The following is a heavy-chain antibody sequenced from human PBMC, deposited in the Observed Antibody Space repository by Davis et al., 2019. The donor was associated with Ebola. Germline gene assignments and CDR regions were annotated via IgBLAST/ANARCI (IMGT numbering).Heavy chain of an antibody. CDR2: ISSSGSTI. V-gene: IGHV3-48*03. D-gene: IGHD3-3*01. CDR3: AGGFWSGYYTPNYYYGMDV. Sequence: PGGSLRLSCAASGFTFSSYEMNWVRQAPGKGLEWVSYISSSGSTIYYADSVKGRFTISRDNAKNSLYLQMNSLRAEDTAVYYCAGGFWSGYYTPNYYYGMDVWGQGTTVTVSS. CDR1: GFTFSSYE. J-gene: IGHJ6*02.